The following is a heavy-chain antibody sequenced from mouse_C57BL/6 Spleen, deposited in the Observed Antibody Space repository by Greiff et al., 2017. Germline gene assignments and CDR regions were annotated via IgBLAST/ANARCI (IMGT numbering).Heavy chain of an antibody. CDR3: TRRGSRSLDY. Sequence: LQESGAELVRPGASVTLSCKASGYTFTDYEMHWVKQTPVHGLEWIGAIDPETGGTAYNQKFKGKAILTADKSSSTAYMELRSLTSEDSAVYYCTRRGSRSLDYWGQGTTLTVSS. CDR2: IDPETGGT. D-gene: IGHD1-1*01. V-gene: IGHV1-15*01. J-gene: IGHJ2*01. CDR1: GYTFTDYE.